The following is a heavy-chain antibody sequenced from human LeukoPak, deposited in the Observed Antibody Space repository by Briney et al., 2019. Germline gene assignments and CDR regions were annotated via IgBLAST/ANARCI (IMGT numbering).Heavy chain of an antibody. Sequence: GGSLRLSCAASGFTFSSYGMSWVRQAPGKGLEWVAVISYDGTTKYYGDSVKGRFTISRDNSKNTLYLQMNSLRAEDTAVYYCARGEHIVVVTGAFDIWGQGTMVTVSS. D-gene: IGHD2-21*02. CDR1: GFTFSSYG. CDR2: ISYDGTTK. J-gene: IGHJ3*02. V-gene: IGHV3-30*03. CDR3: ARGEHIVVVTGAFDI.